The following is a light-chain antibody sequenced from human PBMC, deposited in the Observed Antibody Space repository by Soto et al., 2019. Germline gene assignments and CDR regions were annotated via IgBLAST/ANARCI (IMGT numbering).Light chain of an antibody. J-gene: IGLJ1*01. CDR2: SND. CDR1: SSNIGSNS. CDR3: CSYAGHYV. V-gene: IGLV1-44*01. Sequence: QSVLTQPPSASGTPGQRVTISCSGSSSNIGSNSVNWYQQLPGTAPKLLIYSNDRRPSGVPDRFSGSKSGTSASLAITGLQAEDEADYYCCSYAGHYVFGTGTKVTVL.